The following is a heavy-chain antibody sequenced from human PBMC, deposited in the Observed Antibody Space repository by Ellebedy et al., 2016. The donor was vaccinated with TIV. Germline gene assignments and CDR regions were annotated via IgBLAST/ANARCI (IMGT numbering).Heavy chain of an antibody. CDR1: GFTFSSYW. D-gene: IGHD2-2*01. J-gene: IGHJ6*02. Sequence: GESLKISCAASGFTFSSYWMHWVRQAPGKGLVWVSRINRDESSTSYADSVKGRLTISRDNAKNTLHLEMNSLRAEDTAVYYCARGTSVVLGPYYSMDVWGQGTTVIVSS. CDR2: INRDESST. V-gene: IGHV3-74*01. CDR3: ARGTSVVLGPYYSMDV.